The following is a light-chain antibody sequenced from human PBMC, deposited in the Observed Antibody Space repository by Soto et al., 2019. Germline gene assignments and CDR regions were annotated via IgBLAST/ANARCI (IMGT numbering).Light chain of an antibody. Sequence: DIQMTQSPSSLSASVGDRVTITCQASQDITNFLNWYQQKPGKAPKVLIYDASNLKTGVPSRFSGSGSGTDFTFTISSLQPEDIATYYCQQYDIYPYTFGQGTKLEIK. CDR1: QDITNF. CDR2: DAS. CDR3: QQYDIYPYT. V-gene: IGKV1-33*01. J-gene: IGKJ2*01.